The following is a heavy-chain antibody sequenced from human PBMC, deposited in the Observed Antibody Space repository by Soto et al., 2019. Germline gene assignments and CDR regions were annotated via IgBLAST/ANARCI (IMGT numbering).Heavy chain of an antibody. CDR2: FDPEDGET. V-gene: IGHV1-24*01. J-gene: IGHJ4*02. CDR3: ATGPLPFYYDSSGSERVDY. D-gene: IGHD3-22*01. Sequence: SVKVSCKVSGYTLTELSMHWVRQAPGKGLEWMGGFDPEDGETIYAQKFQGRVTMTEDTSTDTAYMELSSLRSEDTAVYYCATGPLPFYYDSSGSERVDYWGQGSLVTVSS. CDR1: GYTLTELS.